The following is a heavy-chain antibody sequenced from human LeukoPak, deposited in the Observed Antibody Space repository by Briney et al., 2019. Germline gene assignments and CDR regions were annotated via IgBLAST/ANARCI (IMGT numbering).Heavy chain of an antibody. J-gene: IGHJ3*02. Sequence: SETLSLTCAVYGGSFSGYYWSWIRQPPGKGLEWIGEINHSGSTNYNPSLKSRVTISVDTSKNQFSLKLSSVTAADTAVYYCARGKTIGYSISGYGRGVFDIWGQGTMVTVSS. CDR1: GGSFSGYY. D-gene: IGHD6-13*01. V-gene: IGHV4-34*01. CDR2: INHSGST. CDR3: ARGKTIGYSISGYGRGVFDI.